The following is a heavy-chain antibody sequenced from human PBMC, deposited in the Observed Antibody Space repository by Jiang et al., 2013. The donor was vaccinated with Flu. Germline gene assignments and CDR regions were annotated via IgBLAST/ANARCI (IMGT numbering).Heavy chain of an antibody. V-gene: IGHV1-18*04. J-gene: IGHJ4*02. CDR1: GYTFISYG. D-gene: IGHD4-17*01. Sequence: SGAEVKKPGASVKVSCKAAGYTFISYGISWVRQAPGQGLEWMGWISAYNGNTNYAQKLQGRVTMTTDTSTSTAYMELRSLRSDDTAVYYCARHMDYGDYVTSPFDYWGQGTLVTVSS. CDR3: ARHMDYGDYVTSPFDY. CDR2: ISAYNGNT.